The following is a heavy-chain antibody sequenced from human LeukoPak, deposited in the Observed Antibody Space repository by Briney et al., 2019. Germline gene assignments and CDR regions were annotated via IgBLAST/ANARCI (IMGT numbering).Heavy chain of an antibody. CDR3: ARSPFYGSGSYYKIHAFDI. CDR1: GYTFTSYY. Sequence: ASVKVSCKASGYTFTSYYMHWVRQAPGQGLEWMGIINPSGGSTSYAQKFQGRVTMTRDTSTSTVYMELSSLRSEDTAVYYCARSPFYGSGSYYKIHAFDIWGQGTMVTVSS. J-gene: IGHJ3*02. CDR2: INPSGGST. D-gene: IGHD3-10*01. V-gene: IGHV1-46*01.